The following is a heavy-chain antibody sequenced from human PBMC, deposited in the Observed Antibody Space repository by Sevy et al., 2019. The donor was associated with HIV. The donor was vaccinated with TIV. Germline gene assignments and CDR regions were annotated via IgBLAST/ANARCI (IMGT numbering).Heavy chain of an antibody. J-gene: IGHJ5*02. CDR3: AKGLRGTTTNNWFDP. Sequence: GGSLRLSCAASGFPFSSYAMSWVHQAPGKGLEWVSTIGGSGGSAYYADSVKGRFTISRDNSKNTLFLQMHSLRAEDTAVYYCAKGLRGTTTNNWFDPWGQGTLVTVSS. CDR2: IGGSGGSA. V-gene: IGHV3-23*01. D-gene: IGHD4-17*01. CDR1: GFPFSSYA.